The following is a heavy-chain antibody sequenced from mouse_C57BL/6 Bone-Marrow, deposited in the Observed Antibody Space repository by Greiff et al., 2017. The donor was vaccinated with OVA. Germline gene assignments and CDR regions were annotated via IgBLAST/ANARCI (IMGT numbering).Heavy chain of an antibody. J-gene: IGHJ4*01. Sequence: QVQLKQSGAELVKPGASVKLSCKASGYTFTSYWMQWVKQRPGQGLEWIGEIDPSDSYTNYNQKFKGKATLTVDTSSSTAYMQLSSLTSEDSAVYYCAREGYDGVYYAMDYWGQGTSVTVSS. D-gene: IGHD2-12*01. CDR2: IDPSDSYT. V-gene: IGHV1-50*01. CDR3: AREGYDGVYYAMDY. CDR1: GYTFTSYW.